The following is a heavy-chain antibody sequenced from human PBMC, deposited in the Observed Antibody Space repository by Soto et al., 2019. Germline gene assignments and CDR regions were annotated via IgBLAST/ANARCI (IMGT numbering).Heavy chain of an antibody. V-gene: IGHV5-51*01. CDR3: ARQATVVTPYYFDL. CDR1: GYTFNTYW. Sequence: PGESLKISCKGSGYTFNTYWIGWVRQMPGKGLEWMGIIYPGDSETRYSPSFQGHVTISVDKSLNTAYLQWTSLEASDTAMYYCARQATVVTPYYFDLWGQGTLVTVSS. CDR2: IYPGDSET. J-gene: IGHJ4*02. D-gene: IGHD2-21*02.